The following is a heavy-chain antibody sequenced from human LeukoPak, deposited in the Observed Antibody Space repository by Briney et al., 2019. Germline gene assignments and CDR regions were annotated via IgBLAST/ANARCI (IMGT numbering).Heavy chain of an antibody. CDR2: IIPIFSTA. J-gene: IGHJ4*02. Sequence: GASVKVSCKASGGTFSSYAISWVRQAPGQGLEWMGGIIPIFSTANYAQKFQGRVTITADESTSTAYMELSSLRSEDTAVYYCASPKAYCGGDCSLPFDYWGQGTLVTVSS. CDR1: GGTFSSYA. V-gene: IGHV1-69*13. CDR3: ASPKAYCGGDCSLPFDY. D-gene: IGHD2-21*01.